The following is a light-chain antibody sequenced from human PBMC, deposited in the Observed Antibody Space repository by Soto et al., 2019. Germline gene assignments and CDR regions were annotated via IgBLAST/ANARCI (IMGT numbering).Light chain of an antibody. CDR1: QSVSSSY. V-gene: IGKV3-20*01. CDR3: QQYGSSPRT. CDR2: GAS. Sequence: EIVLTQSPGTLSLSPGERATLPCRASQSVSSSYLAWYQQKPGQAPRLLIYGASSRATGIPDRFSGSGSGTDFTLTISRLEPEDFAVYYCQQYGSSPRTFGQGTKVDTK. J-gene: IGKJ1*01.